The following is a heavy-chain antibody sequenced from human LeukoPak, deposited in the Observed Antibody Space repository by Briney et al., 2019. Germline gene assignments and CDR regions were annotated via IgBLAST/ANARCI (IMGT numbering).Heavy chain of an antibody. D-gene: IGHD5-18*01. CDR3: ATGYNYYYDY. CDR2: IGGDGATT. J-gene: IGHJ4*02. V-gene: IGHV3-64*02. CDR1: GAAFSILA. Sequence: GESLRLSCAVSGAAFSILAMHGVRQCPGKGLEFVSAIGGDGATTHYADSVRGRFTISRDNSKNTVHLQMGSLRPEDMAVYYCATGYNYYYDYWGQGTLVSVSS.